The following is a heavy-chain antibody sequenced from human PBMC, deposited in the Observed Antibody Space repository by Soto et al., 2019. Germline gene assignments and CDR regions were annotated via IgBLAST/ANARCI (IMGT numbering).Heavy chain of an antibody. J-gene: IGHJ5*02. D-gene: IGHD3-3*01. CDR2: IYYSGST. CDR1: GGSVSSGIYY. Sequence: SETLSLTCTVSGGSVSSGIYYWSGIRHPPGKGLEWIGYIYYSGSTNYNPSLKSRVTISVDTSKNQFSLKLSSVTAADTAVYYCAREGYDFWSGSRLDPWGQGTLVTVSS. CDR3: AREGYDFWSGSRLDP. V-gene: IGHV4-61*01.